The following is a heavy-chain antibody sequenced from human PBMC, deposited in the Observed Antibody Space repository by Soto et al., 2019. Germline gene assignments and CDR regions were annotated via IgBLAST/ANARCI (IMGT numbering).Heavy chain of an antibody. CDR3: ARGDSGSYNGGFDY. CDR1: GGTFSSYA. Sequence: QVQLVQSGAEVKKPGSSVKVSCKASGGTFSSYAISWVRQAPGQGLEWMGGIIPIFGTANYAQKFQGRVTITADKSTSTAYRELSSLRSEDTAVYYCARGDSGSYNGGFDYWGQGTLVTVSS. J-gene: IGHJ4*02. D-gene: IGHD1-26*01. V-gene: IGHV1-69*06. CDR2: IIPIFGTA.